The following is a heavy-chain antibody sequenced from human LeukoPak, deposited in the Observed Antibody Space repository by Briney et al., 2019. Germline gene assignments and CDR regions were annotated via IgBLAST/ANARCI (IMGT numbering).Heavy chain of an antibody. V-gene: IGHV1-69*05. CDR2: IIPIFGTA. Sequence: SVKVSCKASGGTFSSYAISWVRQAPGQGLEWMGGIIPIFGTANYAQKFQGRVTMTRNTSISTAYMELSSLRSEDTAVYYCATYCSSTSCYGYWGQGTLVTVSS. CDR1: GGTFSSYA. D-gene: IGHD2-2*01. J-gene: IGHJ4*02. CDR3: ATYCSSTSCYGY.